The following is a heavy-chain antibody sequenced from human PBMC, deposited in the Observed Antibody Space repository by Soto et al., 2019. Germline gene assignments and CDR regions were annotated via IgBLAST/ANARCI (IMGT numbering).Heavy chain of an antibody. CDR3: DRDIGIEARSYYGMDV. V-gene: IGHV4-38-2*02. Sequence: SETLSLTCAVSGYSISSGYYWGWIRQPPGKGLEWIGSIYHSGSTYYNPSLKSRVTISVDTSKNQFSLKLSSVTAAETAVYYCDRDIGIEARSYYGMDVWGQGTTVTVSS. J-gene: IGHJ6*02. CDR1: GYSISSGYY. CDR2: IYHSGST. D-gene: IGHD6-6*01.